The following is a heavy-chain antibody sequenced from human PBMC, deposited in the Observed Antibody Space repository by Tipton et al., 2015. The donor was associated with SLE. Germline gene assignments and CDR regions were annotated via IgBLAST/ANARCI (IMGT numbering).Heavy chain of an antibody. Sequence: TLSLTCTVSGGSISGYYWTWIRQPPGKGLQWIGYTYDSGSTYYKPSLKSRVTISADTSKNQFSLKLYSVTAADTAVYYCARDWGVYSSSAGPGMLDSWGQGTLVTVSS. CDR1: GGSISGYY. J-gene: IGHJ5*01. V-gene: IGHV4-59*12. CDR2: TYDSGST. CDR3: ARDWGVYSSSAGPGMLDS. D-gene: IGHD6-6*01.